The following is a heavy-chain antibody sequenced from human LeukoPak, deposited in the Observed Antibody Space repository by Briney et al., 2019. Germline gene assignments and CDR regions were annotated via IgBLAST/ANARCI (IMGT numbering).Heavy chain of an antibody. Sequence: SQTLSLTCTVSGVSISSGGYYWSWIRQHPGKGLEWIGYIYYSGSTYYNPSLKSRVTISVDTSKNQFSLKLSSVTAADTAVYYCARERITMVRGVIDYWGQGTLVTVSS. CDR2: IYYSGST. CDR1: GVSISSGGYY. CDR3: ARERITMVRGVIDY. V-gene: IGHV4-31*03. J-gene: IGHJ4*02. D-gene: IGHD3-10*01.